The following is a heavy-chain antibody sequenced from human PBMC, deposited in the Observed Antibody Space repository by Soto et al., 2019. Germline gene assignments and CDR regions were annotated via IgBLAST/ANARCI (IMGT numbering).Heavy chain of an antibody. D-gene: IGHD2-2*01. J-gene: IGHJ6*03. Sequence: ASVKVSCKASGYTFTSYGISWVRQAPGQGLEWMGWISAYNGNTNYAQKLQGRVTMTTDTSTSTAYMELRSLRSDDTAVYYCARDEDCSSTSCYGLLGDYYYYMDVWGKGTTVTVSS. CDR1: GYTFTSYG. CDR2: ISAYNGNT. CDR3: ARDEDCSSTSCYGLLGDYYYYMDV. V-gene: IGHV1-18*01.